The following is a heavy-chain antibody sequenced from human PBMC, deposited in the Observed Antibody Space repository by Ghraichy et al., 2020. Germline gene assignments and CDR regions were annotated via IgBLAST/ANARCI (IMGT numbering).Heavy chain of an antibody. V-gene: IGHV3-74*01. CDR3: TRGEARGVITPQPLHS. CDR2: LSYYGSET. Sequence: GGSLRLSSATSGFTFRRYWMYGVRQATGNGLVSDSRLSYYGSETDYAHSVKGRLTISRDNAKNPLLLQMNSLGVEDTAVYYCTRGEARGVITPQPLHSWGKRTLVGVSS. J-gene: IGHJ4*02. D-gene: IGHD3-10*01. CDR1: GFTFRRYW.